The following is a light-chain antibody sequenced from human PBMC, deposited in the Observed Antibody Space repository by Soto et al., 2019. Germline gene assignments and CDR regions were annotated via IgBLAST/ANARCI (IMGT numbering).Light chain of an antibody. Sequence: QSALTQPRSVSGSPGQSVTISCTGTSSDIGGYNFVSWYQQHPGIAPKFMIYDVTKRPSGVPDRFSGSKSGNTASLTISGLQAEDEADYYCCSYVGSYTSYVFGTGTKLTVL. J-gene: IGLJ1*01. CDR3: CSYVGSYTSYV. V-gene: IGLV2-11*01. CDR2: DVT. CDR1: SSDIGGYNF.